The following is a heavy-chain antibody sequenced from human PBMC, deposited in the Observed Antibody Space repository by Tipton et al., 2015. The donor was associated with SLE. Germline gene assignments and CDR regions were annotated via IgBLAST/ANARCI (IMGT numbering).Heavy chain of an antibody. CDR1: GDSTTNRDYY. D-gene: IGHD6-19*01. J-gene: IGHJ4*02. Sequence: TLSLTCTVSGDSTTNRDYYWSWIRQPPGKGLEWIGYIYYSGDTYYNPSLKSRLTISLDTSKNQFSLNLSSVTAADTAVYYCARGVAVADFFDYWGQGTLVTVSS. V-gene: IGHV4-30-4*01. CDR3: ARGVAVADFFDY. CDR2: IYYSGDT.